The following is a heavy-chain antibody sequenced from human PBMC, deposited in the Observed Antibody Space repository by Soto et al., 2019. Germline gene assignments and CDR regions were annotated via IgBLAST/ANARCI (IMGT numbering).Heavy chain of an antibody. Sequence: QITLKASGPPVVKPTQTLTLTGTFSGFSLSTSGVGVGWIRQPPGKALEWLALIYWDGDNRYGPSLKSRLTITKDTSKNQVVLTMTNMDPVATATYFCAHRRGFGEFLFDYGGQGTQCTVSS. V-gene: IGHV2-5*05. CDR2: IYWDGDN. CDR3: AHRRGFGEFLFDY. D-gene: IGHD3-10*01. CDR1: GFSLSTSGVG. J-gene: IGHJ4*02.